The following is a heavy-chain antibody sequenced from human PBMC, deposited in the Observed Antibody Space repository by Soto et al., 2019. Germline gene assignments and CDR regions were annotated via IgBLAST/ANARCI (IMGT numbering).Heavy chain of an antibody. D-gene: IGHD6-19*01. J-gene: IGHJ6*02. Sequence: ASVKVSCKASGGTFSSYAISWVRQAPGQGLEWMGGIIPIFGTANYAQKFQGRVTITADESTSTAYMELSSLRSEDTAVYYCARGGYSSGWYKYYYYYGMDVWGQGTTVTVSS. CDR2: IIPIFGTA. CDR3: ARGGYSSGWYKYYYYYGMDV. CDR1: GGTFSSYA. V-gene: IGHV1-69*13.